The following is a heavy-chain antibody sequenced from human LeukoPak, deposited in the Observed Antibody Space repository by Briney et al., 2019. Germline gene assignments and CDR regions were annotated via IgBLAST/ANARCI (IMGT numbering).Heavy chain of an antibody. D-gene: IGHD6-13*01. J-gene: IGHJ4*02. Sequence: GASVKVSCKASGFTFTSSAMQWVRQARGQRLEWIGWIVVGSGNTNYAQKFQERVTITRDMSTSTAYTELSSLRSEDTAVYYCATPYSSSWYREWGQGTLVTVSS. CDR3: ATPYSSSWYRE. CDR2: IVVGSGNT. CDR1: GFTFTSSA. V-gene: IGHV1-58*02.